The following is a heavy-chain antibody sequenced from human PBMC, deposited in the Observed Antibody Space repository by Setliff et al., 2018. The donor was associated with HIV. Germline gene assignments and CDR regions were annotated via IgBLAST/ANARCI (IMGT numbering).Heavy chain of an antibody. CDR2: ISPYSDKT. CDR3: VRDWGGEVSGNFWLYYLYYYMDV. CDR1: GYTFTSYG. J-gene: IGHJ6*03. Sequence: ASVKVSCKASGYTFTSYGISWVRQAPGQGLEWMGWISPYSDKTNYAQKFQDRVTVTADTSTGTAYMEMRTIRSDDTAVYYCVRDWGGEVSGNFWLYYLYYYMDVWGKGTTVTVSS. D-gene: IGHD1-26*01. V-gene: IGHV1-18*01.